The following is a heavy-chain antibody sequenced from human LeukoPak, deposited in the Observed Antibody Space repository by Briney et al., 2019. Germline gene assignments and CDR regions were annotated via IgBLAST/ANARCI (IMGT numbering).Heavy chain of an antibody. V-gene: IGHV4-59*01. D-gene: IGHD6-13*01. CDR1: GASMRSYY. J-gene: IGHJ4*02. CDR2: IYYIGST. CDR3: ARGGAAAGTVDY. Sequence: KSSETLSLTCTVSGASMRSYYWSWIRQPPGKGLEWIGYIYYIGSTNYNPSLKSRVTISVDTSKNQFSLKLSSVTAADTAVYYCARGGAAAGTVDYWGQGTLVTVSS.